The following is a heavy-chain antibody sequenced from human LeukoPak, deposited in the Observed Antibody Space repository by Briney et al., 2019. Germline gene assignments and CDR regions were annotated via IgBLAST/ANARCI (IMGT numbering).Heavy chain of an antibody. CDR3: ARNSSGNYFDY. V-gene: IGHV4-59*08. CDR2: INYSGST. Sequence: SETLSLTCTVSGGSISSYYWSWIRQPPGKGLEWIGYINYSGSTNYNPSLKSRVTMSVDTSKNQFSLKLSSVTAADTAVYYCARNSSGNYFDYWGQGTLVTVSS. CDR1: GGSISSYY. J-gene: IGHJ4*02. D-gene: IGHD1-26*01.